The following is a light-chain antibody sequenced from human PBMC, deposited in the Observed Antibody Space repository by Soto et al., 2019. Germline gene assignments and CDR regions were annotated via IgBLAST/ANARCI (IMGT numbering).Light chain of an antibody. CDR2: GSS. CDR1: HNVGTN. Sequence: IVLTQSPAALSVSPGEGVTLSCRASHNVGTNLAWYQLKPGQAPRLLIYGSSTRATGIPATFSGSGSGTEFTLTISSLQSEESAVYYYQQYNNWGLSFGGGTKVEIK. CDR3: QQYNNWGLS. V-gene: IGKV3D-15*01. J-gene: IGKJ4*01.